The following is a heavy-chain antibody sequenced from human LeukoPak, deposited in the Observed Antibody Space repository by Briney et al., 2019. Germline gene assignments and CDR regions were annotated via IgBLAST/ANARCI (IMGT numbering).Heavy chain of an antibody. D-gene: IGHD3-3*01. Sequence: GGSLRLSCAASEFTFSSYGMSWVRQAPGKGLEWVSSISSSSSYIYYADSVKGRFTISRDNAKNSLYLQMNSLRAEDTAVYYCARSYYDFWSGYYMRAFDIWGQGTMVTVSS. V-gene: IGHV3-21*01. CDR2: ISSSSSYI. J-gene: IGHJ3*02. CDR3: ARSYYDFWSGYYMRAFDI. CDR1: EFTFSSYG.